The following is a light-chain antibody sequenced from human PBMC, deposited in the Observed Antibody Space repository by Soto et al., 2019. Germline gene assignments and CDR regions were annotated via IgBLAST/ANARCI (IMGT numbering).Light chain of an antibody. CDR3: SSYAGSNAV. CDR1: SSDVGGYNY. Sequence: QSALTQPPSASGSPGQSVTISCTGTSSDVGGYNYVSWYQQHPGKAPKLMICEVSKRPSGVPDRFSGSKSGNTASLTVSGLQAEDEADYYCSSYAGSNAVFGGGTKLTVL. V-gene: IGLV2-8*01. J-gene: IGLJ2*01. CDR2: EVS.